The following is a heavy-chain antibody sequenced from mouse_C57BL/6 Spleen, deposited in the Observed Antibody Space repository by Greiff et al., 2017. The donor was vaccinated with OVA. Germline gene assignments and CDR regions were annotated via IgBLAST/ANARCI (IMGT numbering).Heavy chain of an antibody. V-gene: IGHV1-26*01. Sequence: VQLQQSGPELVKPGASVKISCKASGYTFTDYYMNWVKQSHGKSLEWIGDINPNNGGTSYNQKFKGKATLTVDKSSSTAYMELRSLTSEDAAVEYCARREGYDYDCLAYWGQGTLVTVSA. CDR2: INPNNGGT. CDR3: ARREGYDYDCLAY. CDR1: GYTFTDYY. D-gene: IGHD2-4*01. J-gene: IGHJ3*01.